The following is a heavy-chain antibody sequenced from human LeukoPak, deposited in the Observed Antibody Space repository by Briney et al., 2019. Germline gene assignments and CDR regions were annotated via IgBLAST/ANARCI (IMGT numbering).Heavy chain of an antibody. CDR1: GSTFSSYG. V-gene: IGHV3-33*01. J-gene: IGHJ1*01. Sequence: GGSLRLSCAASGSTFSSYGMHWVRQAPGKGLEWVAVMWYDGSNKYYADSVKGRFTISRDNSKNTLYLQMNSLRAEDTAVYYCARDQEGVVVTADFQNWGQGTLVTVSS. CDR2: MWYDGSNK. D-gene: IGHD2-21*02. CDR3: ARDQEGVVVTADFQN.